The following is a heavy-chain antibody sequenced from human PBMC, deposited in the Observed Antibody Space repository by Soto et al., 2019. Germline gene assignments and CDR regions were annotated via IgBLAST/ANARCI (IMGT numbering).Heavy chain of an antibody. CDR1: GYNFSNYW. D-gene: IGHD3-22*01. V-gene: IGHV5-51*01. CDR2: IITADSDT. J-gene: IGHJ4*02. CDR3: GSTVVVMFTMNYSDY. Sequence: PGDSREISCKGSGYNFSNYWSAWVRQVLGKGVDRMGIIITADSDTNDSPSFQIYITISTDKPISTAYLQWSSLKASYTAMCDYGSTVVVMFTMNYSDYWGQGTMVTVSS.